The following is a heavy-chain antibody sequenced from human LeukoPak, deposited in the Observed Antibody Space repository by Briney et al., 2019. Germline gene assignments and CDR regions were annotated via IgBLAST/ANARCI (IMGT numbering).Heavy chain of an antibody. Sequence: PSETLSLTCAVYGGSSRGYYWSWIRQPPGKGLEWIGEINQSGSIKYNPSLKSRVTISVDTSKNQSSLKLSSVTAADTAVYYCTTGPDYYNSSSYYSHYWGQGTLVTVSS. V-gene: IGHV4-34*01. CDR2: INQSGSI. CDR1: GGSSRGYY. J-gene: IGHJ4*02. D-gene: IGHD3-22*01. CDR3: TTGPDYYNSSSYYSHY.